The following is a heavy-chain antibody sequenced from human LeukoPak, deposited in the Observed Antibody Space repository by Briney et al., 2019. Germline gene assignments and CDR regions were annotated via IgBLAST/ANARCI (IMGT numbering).Heavy chain of an antibody. CDR1: KFTFSTYA. V-gene: IGHV3-23*01. D-gene: IGHD4-17*01. CDR2: ISASAGST. Sequence: QPGGSLRLSCAASKFTFSTYAMSWVPQAPGNRVEWVSLISASAGSTYYADSVKGRFTISRDNSKNTLYLQMNSLRVGDTAVYYCAKSMFVYGDYVPDYWGQGTLVTVSS. CDR3: AKSMFVYGDYVPDY. J-gene: IGHJ4*02.